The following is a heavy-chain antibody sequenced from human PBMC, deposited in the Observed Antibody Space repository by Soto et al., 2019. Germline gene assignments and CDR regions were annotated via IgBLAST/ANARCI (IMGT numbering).Heavy chain of an antibody. Sequence: ASVKVSCKASGGTFSSYTISWVRQAPGQGLEWMGRIIPILGIANYAQKFQGRVTITADKSTSTAYMELSSLRSEDTAVYYCARDTNSPADCSSTSCLDWFDPWGQGTLVTVSS. D-gene: IGHD2-2*01. CDR2: IIPILGIA. V-gene: IGHV1-69*04. CDR1: GGTFSSYT. CDR3: ARDTNSPADCSSTSCLDWFDP. J-gene: IGHJ5*02.